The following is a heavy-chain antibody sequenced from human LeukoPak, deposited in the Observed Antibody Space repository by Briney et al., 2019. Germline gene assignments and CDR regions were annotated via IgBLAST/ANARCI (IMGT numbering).Heavy chain of an antibody. J-gene: IGHJ4*02. D-gene: IGHD1-26*01. CDR3: ARLGIWSYSGSYTDFDY. CDR2: INPNSGGT. V-gene: IGHV1-2*02. CDR1: GYTFTGYY. Sequence: ASVKVSCKASGYTFTGYYMHWVRQAPGQGLEWMGWINPNSGGTNYAQKFQGRVTMTRDTSISTAYMELSRLRSDDTAVYYCARLGIWSYSGSYTDFDYWGQGTLVTVSS.